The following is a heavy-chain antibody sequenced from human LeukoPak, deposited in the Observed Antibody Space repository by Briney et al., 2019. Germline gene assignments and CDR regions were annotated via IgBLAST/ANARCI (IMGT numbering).Heavy chain of an antibody. D-gene: IGHD3-10*01. J-gene: IGHJ4*02. V-gene: IGHV6-1*01. CDR1: GDSVSNNRAV. Sequence: PSQTLSLTCAISGDSVSNNRAVWNWIRQSPSRGLEWLGRTYYGSKQYNDDALSVKSRMTINPDTSQNQFSLHLNSVTPADTAVYYCARDLTGSGTRSFDYWGQGTLVTVSS. CDR3: ARDLTGSGTRSFDY. CDR2: TYYGSKQYN.